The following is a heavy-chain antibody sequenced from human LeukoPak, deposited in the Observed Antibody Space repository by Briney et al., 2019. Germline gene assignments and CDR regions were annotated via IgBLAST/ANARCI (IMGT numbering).Heavy chain of an antibody. CDR2: IYYSGST. Sequence: SETLSLTCTVSGGSISTYYWSWIRQPPGKGLEWIGYIYYSGSTNYSPSLKSRVTISVDTSKNHCSLNLSSVTAADTAVYYCARDKEMATFDYWGQGTLVTVSS. J-gene: IGHJ4*02. V-gene: IGHV4-59*01. D-gene: IGHD5-24*01. CDR1: GGSISTYY. CDR3: ARDKEMATFDY.